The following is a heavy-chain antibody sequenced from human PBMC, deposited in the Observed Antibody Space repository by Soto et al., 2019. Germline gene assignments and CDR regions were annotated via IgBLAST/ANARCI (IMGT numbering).Heavy chain of an antibody. CDR1: GGSINDYY. CDR2: IDDSGST. CDR3: ARVKAVAGRGFGYFDY. D-gene: IGHD6-19*01. V-gene: IGHV4-59*01. J-gene: IGHJ4*02. Sequence: QVQLQESSPGLVKPSETLSLTCAVSGGSINDYYWSWMRQPPGKGLEWIGYIDDSGSTNYSPSLKSRVTISVDTSKNQFSLRLSSVTAADTAVYYCARVKAVAGRGFGYFDYWGQGTLVTVSS.